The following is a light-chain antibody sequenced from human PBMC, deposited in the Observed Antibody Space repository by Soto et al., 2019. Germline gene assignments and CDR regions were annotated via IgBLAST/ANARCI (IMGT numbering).Light chain of an antibody. V-gene: IGKV3-20*01. CDR2: SAS. J-gene: IGKJ2*01. CDR3: QQYGSSSYT. Sequence: EIVLTQSPGTLSLSPGERATLSCRASQSVSISSLAWYQQKPGQAPRLLIYSASSRATGIPDRFRGSGSGTDFTLTISRLEPEDFAVYYCQQYGSSSYTFGQGTNLEIK. CDR1: QSVSISS.